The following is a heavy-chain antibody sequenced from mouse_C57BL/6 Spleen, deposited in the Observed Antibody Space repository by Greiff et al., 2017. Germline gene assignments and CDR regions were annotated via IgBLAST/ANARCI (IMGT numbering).Heavy chain of an antibody. J-gene: IGHJ3*01. Sequence: VQLKQSGPELVKPGASVKMSCKASGYTFTDYNMHWVKQSHGKSLEWIGYINPNNGGTSYNQKFKGKATLTVNKSSSTAYMELRSLTSEDSAVYYCARTGDYELFAYWGQGTLVTVSA. CDR1: GYTFTDYN. D-gene: IGHD2-4*01. CDR3: ARTGDYELFAY. CDR2: INPNNGGT. V-gene: IGHV1-22*01.